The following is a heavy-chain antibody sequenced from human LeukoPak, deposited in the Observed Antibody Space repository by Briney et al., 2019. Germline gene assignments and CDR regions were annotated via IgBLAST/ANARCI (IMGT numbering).Heavy chain of an antibody. J-gene: IGHJ4*02. CDR3: AKVKGIAARPGYFDY. D-gene: IGHD6-6*01. CDR2: ISGSGGST. Sequence: GGSLRLSCAASGFTFSSYAMSWVRQAPGKGLEWVSAISGSGGSTYYADSVKGRFTISRDNSKNTLYLQMDSLRAEDTAVYYCAKVKGIAARPGYFDYWGQGTLVTVSS. V-gene: IGHV3-23*01. CDR1: GFTFSSYA.